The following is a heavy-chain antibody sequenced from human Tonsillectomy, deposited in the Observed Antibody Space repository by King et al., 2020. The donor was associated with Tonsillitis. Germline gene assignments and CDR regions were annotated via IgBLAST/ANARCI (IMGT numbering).Heavy chain of an antibody. CDR3: ASRFYFGSSAFYYFDS. V-gene: IGHV4-38-2*02. D-gene: IGHD2-2*01. CDR2: VYYNGNT. J-gene: IGHJ4*02. Sequence: VQLQESGPGLVKASETLSLTCTVSGSSISSGYYWGWIRQPPGKGLMWIGSVYYNGNTNYNPSLKNRVTISMDTSKNQFSLNLTSVTAADTAVYYCASRFYFGSSAFYYFDSWGQGTLVTVSS. CDR1: GSSISSGYY.